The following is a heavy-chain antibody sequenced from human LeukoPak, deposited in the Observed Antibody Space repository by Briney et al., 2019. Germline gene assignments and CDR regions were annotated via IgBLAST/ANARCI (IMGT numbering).Heavy chain of an antibody. Sequence: GGSLRLSCAAPGFSFSSSAMHWLRQAPGKGLEWVSFITSGGSDIAYSDSVKGRFTISRDNANNTLFLQMNSLRVEDTAVYYCARLINYGGRDYWGQGTLVTVSS. CDR2: ITSGGSDI. CDR1: GFSFSSSA. J-gene: IGHJ4*02. D-gene: IGHD4-23*01. CDR3: ARLINYGGRDY. V-gene: IGHV3-48*01.